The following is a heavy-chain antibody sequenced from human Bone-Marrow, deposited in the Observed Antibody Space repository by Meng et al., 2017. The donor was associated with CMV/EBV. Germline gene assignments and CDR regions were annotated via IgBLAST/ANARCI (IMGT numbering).Heavy chain of an antibody. CDR1: GFTFSSYW. CDR3: ARDIVVVPAASGTYYYYGMDV. V-gene: IGHV3-7*01. D-gene: IGHD2-2*01. Sequence: LSLTCAASGFTFSSYWMSWVRQAPGKGLEWVANIKQDGSEKYYVDSVKGRFTISRDNAKNSLYLQMNSLRAEDTAVYYCARDIVVVPAASGTYYYYGMDVWGQGTTVTVSS. J-gene: IGHJ6*02. CDR2: IKQDGSEK.